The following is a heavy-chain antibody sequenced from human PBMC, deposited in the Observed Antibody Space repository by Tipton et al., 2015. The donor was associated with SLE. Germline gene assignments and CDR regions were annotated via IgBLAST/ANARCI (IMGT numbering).Heavy chain of an antibody. CDR3: ARQGSGGWWDY. J-gene: IGHJ4*02. CDR2: IYTSGST. Sequence: TLSLTCTVSGGSISSGSYDWSWIRQPAGKGLEWIGRIYTSGSTNYNPSLKSRVTMSVDTAKNQFSLKLSSVTAGDTGVYYCARQGSGGWWDYWGQGTLVTVSS. D-gene: IGHD2-15*01. CDR1: GGSISSGSYD. V-gene: IGHV4-61*02.